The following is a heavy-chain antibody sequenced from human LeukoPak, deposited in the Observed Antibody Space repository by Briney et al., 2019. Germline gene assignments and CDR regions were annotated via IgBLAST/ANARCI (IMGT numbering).Heavy chain of an antibody. CDR1: GYSFTSYW. CDR3: ARLAYNDYYDSSGYYFNWFDP. V-gene: IGHV5-51*01. D-gene: IGHD3-22*01. CDR2: IYPGDSDT. Sequence: GESLKISCKGSGYSFTSYWIGWVRQMPGKGLEWMGIIYPGDSDTRYSPSFQGQVTISADKSIGTAYLQWSSLKASDTAMYYCARLAYNDYYDSSGYYFNWFDPWGQGTLVTVSS. J-gene: IGHJ5*02.